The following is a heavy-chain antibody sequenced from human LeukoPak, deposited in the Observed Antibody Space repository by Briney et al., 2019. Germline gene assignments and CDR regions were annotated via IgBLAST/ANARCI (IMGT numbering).Heavy chain of an antibody. J-gene: IGHJ5*01. D-gene: IGHD6-6*01. CDR2: IFGNGVTT. CDR3: AKGLGEFASAPDS. Sequence: GGSLRLSCAASGFTFSNFGTSWVRQAPGKGLEWVSAIFGNGVTTYYADSVKGRFIISRDNSQNRLFLQVNSPRVEDTAVYYCAKGLGEFASAPDSWGQGTLVTASS. CDR1: GFTFSNFG. V-gene: IGHV3-23*01.